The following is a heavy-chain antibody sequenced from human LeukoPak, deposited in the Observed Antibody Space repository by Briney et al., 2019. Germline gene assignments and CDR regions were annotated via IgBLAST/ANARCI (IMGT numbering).Heavy chain of an antibody. CDR1: GYTFISYY. Sequence: ASVKVSCKASGYTFISYYMHWVRQAPGQGLEWMGIINPSGGSTSYAQKFQGRVTMTRDTSTSTVYMELSSLRSEDTAVYYCARDGLRYSSSWYMGYWGQGTLVTVSS. D-gene: IGHD6-13*01. J-gene: IGHJ4*02. V-gene: IGHV1-46*03. CDR2: INPSGGST. CDR3: ARDGLRYSSSWYMGY.